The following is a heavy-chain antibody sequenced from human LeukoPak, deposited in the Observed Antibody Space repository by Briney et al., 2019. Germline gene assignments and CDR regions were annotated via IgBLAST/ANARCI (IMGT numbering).Heavy chain of an antibody. Sequence: GGSLRLSCKASGFTFSRYGMNWVRQAPGRGLEWLSYTSGSSGSTIYYAQSVRGRFTISRDDAKNTLYLQMNSLRADDTAVYFCARDKIQWLRYSYFDYWGQGVLVTVSS. CDR2: TSGSSGSTI. CDR1: GFTFSRYG. V-gene: IGHV3-48*01. J-gene: IGHJ4*02. D-gene: IGHD5-12*01. CDR3: ARDKIQWLRYSYFDY.